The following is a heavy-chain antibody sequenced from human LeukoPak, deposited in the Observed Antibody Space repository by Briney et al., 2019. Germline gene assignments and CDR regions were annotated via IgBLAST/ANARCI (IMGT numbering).Heavy chain of an antibody. Sequence: PSQTLSLTCTVSGDSISSGDYYWSWIRQPAGKGLEWIGRISSSGSTNYNPSLKSRVTISVDTSKNQFSLKLSSVTAADTAVYYCARGTLYDILTPFDYWGQGTLVTVSS. CDR2: ISSSGST. J-gene: IGHJ4*02. V-gene: IGHV4-61*02. CDR1: GDSISSGDYY. CDR3: ARGTLYDILTPFDY. D-gene: IGHD3-9*01.